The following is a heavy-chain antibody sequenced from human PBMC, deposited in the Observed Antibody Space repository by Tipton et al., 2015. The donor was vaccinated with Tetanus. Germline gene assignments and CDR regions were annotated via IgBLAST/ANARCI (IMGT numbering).Heavy chain of an antibody. CDR3: VRDRYGGWFDP. V-gene: IGHV4-4*07. CDR2: LYRDGTT. Sequence: GLVKPSETLSLTCAVSGGSVTGYDWSWIRLPAGKGLEWIGRLYRDGTTINNPSLKSRVTMSLDTSKKQFSLKLTSVTAADTAVYFCVRDRYGGWFDPWGQGTLVTVSS. J-gene: IGHJ5*02. CDR1: GGSVTGYD. D-gene: IGHD3-16*02.